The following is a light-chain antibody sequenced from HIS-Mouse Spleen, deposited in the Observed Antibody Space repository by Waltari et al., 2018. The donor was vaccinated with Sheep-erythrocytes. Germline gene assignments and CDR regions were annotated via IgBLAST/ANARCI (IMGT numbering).Light chain of an antibody. CDR1: QSISSW. V-gene: IGKV1-5*03. Sequence: DIQMTQSPSTLSASVGDRVTSTCRASQSISSWLAWYQQKPGKAPKPLVYKASSLESGVPSRFSGSGSGTEFTLTISSLQPDDFATYYCQQYNSYSQTFGQGTKLEIK. CDR2: KAS. CDR3: QQYNSYSQT. J-gene: IGKJ2*01.